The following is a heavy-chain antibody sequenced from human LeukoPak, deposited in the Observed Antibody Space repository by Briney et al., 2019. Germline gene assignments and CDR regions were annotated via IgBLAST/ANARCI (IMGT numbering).Heavy chain of an antibody. CDR1: GITFSNYG. CDR3: AGHYSFGYKSKFDY. CDR2: ISTTNNSA. J-gene: IGHJ4*02. V-gene: IGHV3-23*01. Sequence: PGGSLRLSCVASGITFSNYGMNWVRQAPGKGLEWVAGISTTNNSAHYADSVKGRFTISRDNSKNTLYPQMVSLRAEDTALYYCAGHYSFGYKSKFDYWGQGTLVAVSS. D-gene: IGHD3-22*01.